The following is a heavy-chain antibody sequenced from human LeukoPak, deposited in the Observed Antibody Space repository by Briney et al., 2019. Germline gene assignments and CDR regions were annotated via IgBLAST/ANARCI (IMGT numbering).Heavy chain of an antibody. D-gene: IGHD3-10*01. J-gene: IGHJ4*02. CDR1: GGSFSGYY. CDR3: ASGITMVRGVMIY. CDR2: INHSGST. Sequence: SETLSLTCAVYGGSFSGYYWSWIRQPPGKGLEWIGEINHSGSTNYNPSLKSRVTISVDTSKNQFSLKLRSVTAADTAVYYCASGITMVRGVMIYWGQGTLVTVSS. V-gene: IGHV4-34*01.